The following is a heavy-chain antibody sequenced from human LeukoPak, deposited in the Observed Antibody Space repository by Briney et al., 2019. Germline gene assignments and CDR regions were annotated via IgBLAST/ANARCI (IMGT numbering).Heavy chain of an antibody. Sequence: GGSLRLSCAASGYTFRNYAMSWLRQAPGEGLEGVSAIGGDATYYAYYVDSVKGRFTISRDNSKNMLYLQLNSLRAEDTAVYYCAKEAIGYSFSESWGQGTLVTVSS. CDR3: AKEAIGYSFSES. CDR1: GYTFRNYA. D-gene: IGHD1-26*01. CDR2: IGGDATYYA. J-gene: IGHJ4*02. V-gene: IGHV3-23*01.